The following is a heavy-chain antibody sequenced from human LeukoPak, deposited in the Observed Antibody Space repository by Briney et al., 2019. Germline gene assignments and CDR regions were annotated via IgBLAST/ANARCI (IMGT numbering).Heavy chain of an antibody. CDR3: GRVESGSLLVNGMDV. Sequence: GASVRVSCKASGYTFSSYDINWVRQATGQGLEWMGWMNPHSGHTGYAQKFQGRVTMTRDTSITTAYMELSSLTSEDTAVYYCGRVESGSLLVNGMDVWGQGTTVTVSS. V-gene: IGHV1-8*01. CDR1: GYTFSSYD. CDR2: MNPHSGHT. D-gene: IGHD3-10*01. J-gene: IGHJ6*02.